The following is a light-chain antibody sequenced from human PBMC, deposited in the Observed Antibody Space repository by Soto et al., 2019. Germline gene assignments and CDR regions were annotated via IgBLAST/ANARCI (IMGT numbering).Light chain of an antibody. V-gene: IGKV1-9*01. CDR2: DAS. CDR1: QGISTY. Sequence: DIQFTQSPSFLYASVGDRVTITCRASQGISTYLAWYQQRPGKAPKLLIYDASTLQSGVPSRFSGSRSGTEFTLTISSLQPDDFATYYCQHYNSYSEAFGQGTKVDIK. CDR3: QHYNSYSEA. J-gene: IGKJ1*01.